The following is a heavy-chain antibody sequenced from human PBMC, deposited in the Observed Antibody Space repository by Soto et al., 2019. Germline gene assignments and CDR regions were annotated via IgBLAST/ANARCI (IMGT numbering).Heavy chain of an antibody. Sequence: SQTRSLTCAISGDSVSSNSAAWNWIRQSPARGLEWLGRTYYRSKWYNDYAVSVKSRITINPDTSKNQFSLQLNSVTPEDAAVYYCARGWGIADRPDGMDVWGQGTTVTVSS. V-gene: IGHV6-1*01. CDR2: TYYRSKWYN. CDR3: ARGWGIADRPDGMDV. D-gene: IGHD6-6*01. CDR1: GDSVSSNSAA. J-gene: IGHJ6*01.